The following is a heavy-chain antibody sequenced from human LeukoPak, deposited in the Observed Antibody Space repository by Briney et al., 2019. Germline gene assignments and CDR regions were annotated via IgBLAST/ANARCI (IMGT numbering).Heavy chain of an antibody. Sequence: TGGSLRLSCAASGFTFDDYAMHWVRQAPGKGLEWVSGISWNSGSIGYADSVEGRFTISRDNAKNSLYLQMNSLRAEDTALYYCARRYGGNSGLDYWGQGTLVTVSS. J-gene: IGHJ4*02. V-gene: IGHV3-9*01. D-gene: IGHD4-23*01. CDR2: ISWNSGSI. CDR1: GFTFDDYA. CDR3: ARRYGGNSGLDY.